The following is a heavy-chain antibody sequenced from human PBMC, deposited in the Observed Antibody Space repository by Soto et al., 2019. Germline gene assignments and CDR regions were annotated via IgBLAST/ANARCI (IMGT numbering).Heavy chain of an antibody. CDR3: AREGSYYFLDS. CDR2: INSGSNKI. V-gene: IGHV3-48*01. Sequence: DVKLVESGGGLVQPGGSLRLSCAASGFSFSTYSMNWVRQAPGKGLEWLSYINSGSNKIIYADSVKGRFTISRDNAKNSRFLQMNSLRAEDTAVYYCAREGSYYFLDSWGQGTLVTVSS. CDR1: GFSFSTYS. J-gene: IGHJ5*01. D-gene: IGHD1-26*01.